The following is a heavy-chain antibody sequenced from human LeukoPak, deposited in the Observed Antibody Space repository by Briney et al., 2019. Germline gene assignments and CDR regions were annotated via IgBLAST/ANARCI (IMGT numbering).Heavy chain of an antibody. Sequence: GGSLRLSCAASGFTVSSHYMSWVRQTPGKGLEWVSIIYSGGTTYYADSVKGRFTISRDNSNNTLYLQMNSLRAEDTAVYYCARGSRSEDYWGQGTLVTVSS. CDR3: ARGSRSEDY. V-gene: IGHV3-66*01. CDR2: IYSGGTT. J-gene: IGHJ4*02. D-gene: IGHD1-14*01. CDR1: GFTVSSHY.